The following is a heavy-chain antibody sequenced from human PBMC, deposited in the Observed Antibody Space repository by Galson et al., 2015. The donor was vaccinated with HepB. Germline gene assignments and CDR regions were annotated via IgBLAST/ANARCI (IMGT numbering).Heavy chain of an antibody. CDR2: ISAYNGNT. J-gene: IGHJ4*02. CDR3: ARDPPEPFTYYYDSSGYSLDY. D-gene: IGHD3-22*01. CDR1: GYTFTSYG. Sequence: SVKVSCKASGYTFTSYGISWVRQAPGQGLEWMGWISAYNGNTNYAQKLQGRVTMTTDTSTSTAYMELRSLRSDDTAVYYCARDPPEPFTYYYDSSGYSLDYWGQGTLVTVSS. V-gene: IGHV1-18*01.